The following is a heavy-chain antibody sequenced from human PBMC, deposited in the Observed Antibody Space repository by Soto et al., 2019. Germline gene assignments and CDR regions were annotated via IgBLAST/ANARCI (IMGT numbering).Heavy chain of an antibody. Sequence: QVQLVESGGGLVKPGGSLRLSCAASGFTFSDYYMSWIRQAPGKGLELVSYISSSSSSTNYADAMKGRFTISRDNAKNTSYLQMNSLGAEEPAVYYCARASGGDLMALDIWGKGTMVTVSS. J-gene: IGHJ3*02. CDR1: GFTFSDYY. V-gene: IGHV3-11*06. CDR3: ARASGGDLMALDI. CDR2: ISSSSSST. D-gene: IGHD2-21*02.